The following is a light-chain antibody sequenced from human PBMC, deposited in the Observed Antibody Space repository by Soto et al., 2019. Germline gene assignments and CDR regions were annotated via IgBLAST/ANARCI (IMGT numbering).Light chain of an antibody. Sequence: QSALTQPASVSGSPGQSITISCTGTSSDVSRYNYVSWYQQHPGKVPKLMIYEVSNRPSGVSNRFSGSKSGNTASLTISGLQAEDEADCYCSSYTSSSTYVFGTGTKLTVL. V-gene: IGLV2-14*01. CDR2: EVS. CDR3: SSYTSSSTYV. J-gene: IGLJ1*01. CDR1: SSDVSRYNY.